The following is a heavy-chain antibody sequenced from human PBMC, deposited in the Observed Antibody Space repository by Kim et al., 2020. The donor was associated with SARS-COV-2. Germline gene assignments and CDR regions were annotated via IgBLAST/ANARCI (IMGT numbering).Heavy chain of an antibody. J-gene: IGHJ4*02. CDR3: ARDGTYYYDSSGWDY. CDR2: INAGNGNT. V-gene: IGHV1-3*01. D-gene: IGHD3-22*01. CDR1: GYTFTSYA. Sequence: ASVKVSCKASGYTFTSYAMHWVRQAPGQRLEWMGWINAGNGNTQYSQKFQGRDTITRDTSASTAYMELSSLRSEDTAVYYCARDGTYYYDSSGWDYWVQATLVTVSS.